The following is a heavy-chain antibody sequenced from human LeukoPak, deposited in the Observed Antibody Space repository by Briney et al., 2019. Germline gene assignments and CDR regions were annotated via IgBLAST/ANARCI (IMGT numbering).Heavy chain of an antibody. D-gene: IGHD6-19*01. CDR2: ISSSSSYI. J-gene: IGHJ5*02. V-gene: IGHV3-21*04. CDR1: GFTFSSYS. Sequence: RGSLRLSCAASGFTFSSYSMNWVRQAPGKGLEWVSSISSSSSYIYYADSVKGRFTISRDNAKNSLYLQMNSLRAEDTAVYYCARNRADSSGLNWFDPWGQGTLVTVSS. CDR3: ARNRADSSGLNWFDP.